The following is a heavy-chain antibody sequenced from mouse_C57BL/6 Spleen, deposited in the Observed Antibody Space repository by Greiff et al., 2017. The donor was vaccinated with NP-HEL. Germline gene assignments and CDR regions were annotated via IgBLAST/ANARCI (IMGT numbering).Heavy chain of an antibody. CDR1: GYSFTDYN. CDR2: INPNYGTT. CDR3: SLGGYGNYDWFAY. J-gene: IGHJ3*01. Sequence: VQLQQSGPELVKPGASVKISCKASGYSFTDYNMHWVKQSNGKSLEWIGVINPNYGTTSYNQKFKGKATLTVDQSSSTAYMQLNSLTSEDSAVYVCSLGGYGNYDWFAYWGQGTLVTVSA. D-gene: IGHD2-1*01. V-gene: IGHV1-39*01.